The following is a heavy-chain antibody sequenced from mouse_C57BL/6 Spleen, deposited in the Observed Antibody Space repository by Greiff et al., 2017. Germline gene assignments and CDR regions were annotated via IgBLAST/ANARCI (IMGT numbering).Heavy chain of an antibody. J-gene: IGHJ3*01. CDR3: ARGDYYGSRAWFAY. CDR1: GYTFTDYY. CDR2: INPNNGGT. Sequence: VQLQQSGPELVKPGASVKISCKASGYTFTDYYMNWVKQSHGKSLEWIGDINPNNGGTSYNQKFKGKATLTVDNASSTAYMELRNLTSDDVAVYYCARGDYYGSRAWFAYWGQGTLVTVSA. D-gene: IGHD1-1*01. V-gene: IGHV1-26*01.